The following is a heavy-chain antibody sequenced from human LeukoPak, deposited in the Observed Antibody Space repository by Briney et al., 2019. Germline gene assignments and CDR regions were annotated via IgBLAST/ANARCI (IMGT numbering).Heavy chain of an antibody. Sequence: GGSLRLSCAASGFTFSSYGMHWVRQAPGKGREWVAVIWYDGSNKYYADSVKGRFTISRDNSKNTLYLQMNSLRAEDTAVYYCAVVGADDAFDIWGQGTMVTVSS. CDR3: AVVGADDAFDI. D-gene: IGHD1-26*01. CDR1: GFTFSSYG. CDR2: IWYDGSNK. J-gene: IGHJ3*02. V-gene: IGHV3-33*01.